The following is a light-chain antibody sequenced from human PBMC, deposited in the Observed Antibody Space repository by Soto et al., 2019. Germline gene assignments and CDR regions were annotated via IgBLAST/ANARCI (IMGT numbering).Light chain of an antibody. CDR3: HQYYSTPQT. J-gene: IGKJ1*01. Sequence: EIVMTQSPATLSVSPGERATLSCRASQSVSSNLAWYQQKPGQAPRLLIYGASTRATGIPARFSGSGSGTEFTLNISSLQSEDFAVYYCHQYYSTPQTFGQGTKVEI. V-gene: IGKV3-15*01. CDR2: GAS. CDR1: QSVSSN.